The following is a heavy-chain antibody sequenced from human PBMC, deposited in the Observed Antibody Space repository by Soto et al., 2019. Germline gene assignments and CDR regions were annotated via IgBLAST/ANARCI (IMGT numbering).Heavy chain of an antibody. D-gene: IGHD3-16*01. Sequence: QITLKESGPTLVKSTQTLTLTCTFSGFSLTTSGVGVGWIRQPPGKALELLALIYWDDDKGYSPSLKSRLTITKDTSNNHVVLMMTNMDPVDTATYYCAHSLGEDWFDPWGQGTLVTVSS. J-gene: IGHJ5*02. CDR2: IYWDDDK. CDR1: GFSLTTSGVG. V-gene: IGHV2-5*02. CDR3: AHSLGEDWFDP.